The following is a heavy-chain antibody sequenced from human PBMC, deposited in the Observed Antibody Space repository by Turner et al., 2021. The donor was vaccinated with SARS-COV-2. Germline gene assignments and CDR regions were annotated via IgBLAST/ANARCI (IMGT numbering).Heavy chain of an antibody. Sequence: EVQLVESGGGLVKPGGSLRLSCAASGFTFSAYTMNWVRQAPGKGLGWVSSISSGSSYIYSADSVKGRFTISRDNAKNSLYLKMNSLRAEDTAVYYCARDVTMTQWLVPSYGMDVWGQGTTVTVSS. J-gene: IGHJ6*02. D-gene: IGHD6-19*01. CDR3: ARDVTMTQWLVPSYGMDV. CDR1: GFTFSAYT. V-gene: IGHV3-21*01. CDR2: ISSGSSYI.